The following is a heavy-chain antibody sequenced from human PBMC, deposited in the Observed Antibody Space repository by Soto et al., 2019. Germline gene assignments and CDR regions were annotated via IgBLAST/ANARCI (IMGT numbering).Heavy chain of an antibody. D-gene: IGHD3-22*01. V-gene: IGHV4-59*02. CDR1: GRSVSSYY. J-gene: IGHJ3*02. Sequence: SETLSLTCTVSGRSVSSYYWSWIRQPPGKGLEWIGHIYYSGSTNYNPSLKSRVTISVDTSKNQFSLKLSSVTAADTAVYYCARDYYDSSGYRHDAFDIWGQGTMVTVSS. CDR2: IYYSGST. CDR3: ARDYYDSSGYRHDAFDI.